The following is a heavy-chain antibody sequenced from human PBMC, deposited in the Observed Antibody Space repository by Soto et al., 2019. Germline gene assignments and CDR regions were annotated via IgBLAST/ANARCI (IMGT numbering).Heavy chain of an antibody. CDR3: AKGKTSGWYYFDF. V-gene: IGHV3-23*01. D-gene: IGHD6-19*01. Sequence: EVQILESGGGLVQPGGSLRLSCAASGFTFDNCAMSWVRQAPGKGLEWILGISGSGGSTYYADSVKGRFTISRDNSKNTVYLQRNSLRADDTAVYYCAKGKTSGWYYFDFWGQGTLVTVSS. CDR1: GFTFDNCA. CDR2: ISGSGGST. J-gene: IGHJ4*02.